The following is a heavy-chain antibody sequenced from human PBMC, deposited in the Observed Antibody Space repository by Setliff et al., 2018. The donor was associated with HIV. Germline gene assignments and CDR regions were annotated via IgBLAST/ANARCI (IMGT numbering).Heavy chain of an antibody. CDR1: GFSFSAYG. Sequence: GGSLRLSCAASGFSFSAYGMHWVRQAPGKGLEWVAFIRYDGSKEFYADSVKGRFTISRDNSRNTLYLQMNSLRDEDTAVYYCARPATISFGVVPSHDAFDIWGQGTMVTVSS. CDR2: IRYDGSKE. J-gene: IGHJ3*02. V-gene: IGHV3-30*02. D-gene: IGHD3-10*01. CDR3: ARPATISFGVVPSHDAFDI.